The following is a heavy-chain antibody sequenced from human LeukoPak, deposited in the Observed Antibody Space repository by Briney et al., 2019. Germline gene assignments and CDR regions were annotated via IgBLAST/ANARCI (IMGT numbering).Heavy chain of an antibody. D-gene: IGHD3-10*02. J-gene: IGHJ6*04. Sequence: GGSLRLSCAASAFTFSSYAMSWVRQAPGKGLEWVSAISGSDNSTYYADSVKGRFTISRDNSKNTLYLQMNSLRAQDTAVYYCAELGITMIGGVWGKGTTVTISS. CDR1: AFTFSSYA. CDR3: AELGITMIGGV. CDR2: ISGSDNST. V-gene: IGHV3-23*01.